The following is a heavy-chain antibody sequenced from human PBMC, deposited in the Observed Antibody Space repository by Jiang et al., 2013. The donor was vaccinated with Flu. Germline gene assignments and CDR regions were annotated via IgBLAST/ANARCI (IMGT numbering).Heavy chain of an antibody. CDR2: IIPIFGTA. D-gene: IGHD3-10*01. V-gene: IGHV1-69*06. CDR3: ARGLITMVRGAMGYYFDY. Sequence: GAEVKKPGSSVKVSCKASGGTFSSYAISWVRQAPGQGLEWMGGIIPIFGTANYAQKFQGRVTITADKSTSTAYMELSSLRSEDTAVYYCARGLITMVRGAMGYYFDYWGQGTLVTVSS. CDR1: GGTFSSYA. J-gene: IGHJ4*02.